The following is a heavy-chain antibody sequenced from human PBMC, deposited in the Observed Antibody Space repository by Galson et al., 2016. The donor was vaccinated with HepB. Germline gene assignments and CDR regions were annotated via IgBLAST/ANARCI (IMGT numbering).Heavy chain of an antibody. D-gene: IGHD6-19*01. CDR1: GYTFTTYY. J-gene: IGHJ5*02. CDR2: INPSGGST. CDR3: ARALAARGWFDP. V-gene: IGHV1-46*01. Sequence: SVKVSCKASGYTFTTYYMHWVRQAPGQGLEWMGIINPSGGSTSYAEKFQGRVTMTRDTSTSTVYMELSSLRSDDTGVYYCARALAARGWFDPWGQGTLVTVSS.